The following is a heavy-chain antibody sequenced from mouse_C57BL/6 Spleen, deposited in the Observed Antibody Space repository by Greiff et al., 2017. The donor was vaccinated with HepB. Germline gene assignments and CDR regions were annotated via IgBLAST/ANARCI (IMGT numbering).Heavy chain of an antibody. Sequence: EVKVVESGGGLVKPGGSLKLSCAASGFTFSDYGMHWVRQAPEKGLEWVAYISSGSSTIYYADTVKGRSTISRDNAKNTLFLQMTSLRSEDTAMYYCARSDGPYFDYWGQGTTLTVSS. CDR2: ISSGSSTI. CDR1: GFTFSDYG. CDR3: ARSDGPYFDY. V-gene: IGHV5-17*01. D-gene: IGHD2-3*01. J-gene: IGHJ2*01.